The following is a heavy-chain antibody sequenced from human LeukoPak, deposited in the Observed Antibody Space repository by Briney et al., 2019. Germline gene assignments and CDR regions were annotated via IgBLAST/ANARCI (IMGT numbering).Heavy chain of an antibody. CDR1: GFTFSSYG. CDR2: ISWNSGSI. D-gene: IGHD1-26*01. Sequence: GRSLRLSCAASGFTFSSYGMHWVRQAPGKGLEWVSGISWNSGSIGYADSVKGRFTISRDNAKNSLYLQMNSLRAEDTALYYCAKDNLAIVGAIFDYWGQGTLVTVSS. CDR3: AKDNLAIVGAIFDY. V-gene: IGHV3-9*01. J-gene: IGHJ4*02.